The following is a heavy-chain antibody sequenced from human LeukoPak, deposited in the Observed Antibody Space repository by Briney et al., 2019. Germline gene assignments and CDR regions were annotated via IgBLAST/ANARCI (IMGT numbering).Heavy chain of an antibody. CDR3: ARDFGFGPLFYFDY. CDR2: ISSSSSTI. Sequence: PGGSLRLSCAASGFTFSSYSMNWVRQAPGKGLEWVSYISSSSSTIYYADSVKGRFTISRDNAKNSLYLQMNSLRAEDTAVYYCARDFGFGPLFYFDYWGQGTLVTVSS. J-gene: IGHJ4*02. D-gene: IGHD3-10*01. V-gene: IGHV3-48*01. CDR1: GFTFSSYS.